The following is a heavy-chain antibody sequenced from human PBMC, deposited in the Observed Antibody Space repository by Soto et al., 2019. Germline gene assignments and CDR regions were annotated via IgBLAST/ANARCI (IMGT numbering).Heavy chain of an antibody. D-gene: IGHD5-12*01. Sequence: QVQLVESGGGVVQPGRSLRLSCAASGFTFSSYGMHWVRQAPGKGLEWVAVISYDGSNKYYADSVKGRFTISRDNSKNARYLQMNSLRAEDTAVYYCAKDLVATTPLCDYWGQGTLVTVSS. CDR3: AKDLVATTPLCDY. V-gene: IGHV3-30*18. CDR1: GFTFSSYG. J-gene: IGHJ4*02. CDR2: ISYDGSNK.